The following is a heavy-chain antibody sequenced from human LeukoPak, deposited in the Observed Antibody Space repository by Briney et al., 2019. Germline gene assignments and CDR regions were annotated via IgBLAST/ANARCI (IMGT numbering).Heavy chain of an antibody. CDR3: AVRGRFLEWFLDY. CDR2: IYHSGST. J-gene: IGHJ4*02. CDR1: GYSISSGYY. V-gene: IGHV4-38-2*01. Sequence: SETLSLTCAVSGYSISSGYYWGWIRQPPGKGLEWIGSIYHSGSTYYNPSLKSRVTISVDTSKNQFSLKLSSATAADTAVYYCAVRGRFLEWFLDYWGQGTLVTVSS. D-gene: IGHD3-3*01.